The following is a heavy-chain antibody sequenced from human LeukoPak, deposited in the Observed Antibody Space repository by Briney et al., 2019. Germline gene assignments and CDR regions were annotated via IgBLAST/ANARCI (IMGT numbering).Heavy chain of an antibody. V-gene: IGHV4-34*01. CDR3: ARGPDDY. CDR2: INHSGST. J-gene: IGHJ4*02. Sequence: SETLSLTCAVYGGSFSGYYWSWIRQPPGKGLEWIGEINHSGSTNYNPSLKSRVTISVDTSKNQFSLKLSSMTAADTAVYYCARGPDDYWGQGTLVTVSS. CDR1: GGSFSGYY.